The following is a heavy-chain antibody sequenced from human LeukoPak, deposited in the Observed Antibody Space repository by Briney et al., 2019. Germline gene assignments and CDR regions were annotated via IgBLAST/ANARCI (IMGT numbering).Heavy chain of an antibody. Sequence: PSETLSLTCTVSGGSISSSNYYWGWIRQPPGKGLEWIGSIYYSGSTYYNPSLKSRVTISVVTSKNQFSLKLSSVTAADTAVYYWARHPIAAAGKYYYYYYMDVWGKGTTVTVSS. CDR1: GGSISSSNYY. D-gene: IGHD6-13*01. CDR3: ARHPIAAAGKYYYYYYMDV. CDR2: IYYSGST. J-gene: IGHJ6*03. V-gene: IGHV4-39*01.